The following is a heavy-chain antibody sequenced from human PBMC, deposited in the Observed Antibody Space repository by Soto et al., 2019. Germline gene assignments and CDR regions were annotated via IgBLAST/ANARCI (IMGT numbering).Heavy chain of an antibody. CDR3: AKDRRVTIAVALSDY. CDR2: ISGSGGST. Sequence: SGGSLRLSCAASGFTFSSYAMSWVRQAPGKGLEWVSAISGSGGSTYYADSVKGRFTISRDNSKNTLYLQMNSLGAEDTAVYYCAKDRRVTIAVALSDYWGQGTLVTVSS. V-gene: IGHV3-23*01. J-gene: IGHJ4*02. D-gene: IGHD6-19*01. CDR1: GFTFSSYA.